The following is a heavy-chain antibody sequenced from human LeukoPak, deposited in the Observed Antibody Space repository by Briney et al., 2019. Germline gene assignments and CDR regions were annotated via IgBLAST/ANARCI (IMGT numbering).Heavy chain of an antibody. CDR2: IYYSGST. Sequence: SETLSLACTVSGGSISSYFWNWSRQPPGTGLEWIGYIYYSGSTNYNPSLNSRVTISVDTSKNQFSLKLSSVTAADTAVYYCASHREDWGFDSWGQRTLVTVSS. D-gene: IGHD7-27*01. CDR1: GGSISSYF. J-gene: IGHJ4*02. CDR3: ASHREDWGFDS. V-gene: IGHV4-59*08.